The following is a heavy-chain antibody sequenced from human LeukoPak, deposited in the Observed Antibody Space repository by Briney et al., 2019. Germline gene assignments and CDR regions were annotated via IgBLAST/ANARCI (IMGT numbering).Heavy chain of an antibody. V-gene: IGHV3-9*01. CDR3: ARDRIAAFDY. CDR1: GFTFDDYA. J-gene: IGHJ4*02. CDR2: ISWNSGSI. Sequence: GGSLRLSCAASGFTFDDYAMHWVRQAPGKGLEWVSGISWNSGSIGYADSVKGRFTISRDNAKNSLYLQMNSLRAEDTALYYCARDRIAAFDYWGQGTLVTVSS. D-gene: IGHD6-6*01.